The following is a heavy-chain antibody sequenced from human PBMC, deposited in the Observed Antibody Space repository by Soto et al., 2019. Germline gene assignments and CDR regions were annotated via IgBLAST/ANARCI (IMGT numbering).Heavy chain of an antibody. D-gene: IGHD2-2*01. Sequence: GGSLRLSCAASGFTFSSYAMNWVRQAPGKGLEWVSTIDYTGGYSYYADSVKGWFTISRDNSQKTLDLQMNSLRAEDTAIYYCAKGPPRPYCSSVSCPFDYWGQGT. CDR2: IDYTGGYS. CDR3: AKGPPRPYCSSVSCPFDY. J-gene: IGHJ4*02. CDR1: GFTFSSYA. V-gene: IGHV3-23*01.